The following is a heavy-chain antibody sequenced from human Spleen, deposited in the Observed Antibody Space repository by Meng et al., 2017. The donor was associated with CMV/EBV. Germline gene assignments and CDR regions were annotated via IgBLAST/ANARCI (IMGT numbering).Heavy chain of an antibody. V-gene: IGHV3-23*01. CDR3: ERDDVSRYTTSCHGV. J-gene: IGHJ4*02. D-gene: IGHD2-2*01. Sequence: GGSLRLSCAASGFTFSGYAMSWVRQTPGKGLEWVSSITGSGGDTYSANSVKGRFTVSRDNSKSTLYLQMNSLRAEDTAVYYCERDDVSRYTTSCHGVWGQGTLVTVSS. CDR2: ITGSGGDT. CDR1: GFTFSGYA.